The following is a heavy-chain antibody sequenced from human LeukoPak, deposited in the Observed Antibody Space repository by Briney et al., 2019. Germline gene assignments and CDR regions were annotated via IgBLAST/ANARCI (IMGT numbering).Heavy chain of an antibody. CDR2: IYSGGST. CDR3: ARWDTAMVLGFDY. Sequence: PGGSLRLSCAASGFNVSSNYMSWVRQAPGEGLEGVSIIYSGGSTYYADSVKGRFTISRDNSKNKLYLQMNSLRAEDTAVYYCARWDTAMVLGFDYWGQGTLVTVSS. J-gene: IGHJ4*02. V-gene: IGHV3-53*01. D-gene: IGHD5-18*01. CDR1: GFNVSSNY.